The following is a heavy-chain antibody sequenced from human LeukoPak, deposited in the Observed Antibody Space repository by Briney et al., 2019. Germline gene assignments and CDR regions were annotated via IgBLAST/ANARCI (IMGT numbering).Heavy chain of an antibody. CDR2: ITGNGGST. D-gene: IGHD1-1*01. V-gene: IGHV3-23*01. CDR1: GFTFSNHA. J-gene: IGHJ4*02. Sequence: PGGSLRLSCAASGFTFSNHAMTWVRQAPGKGLEWVSSITGNGGSTYYADSVKGRFTTSRDNPKNVLSLQMNSLRAEDTAVYYCAKELGHNWGYFDYWGQGILVTVSS. CDR3: AKELGHNWGYFDY.